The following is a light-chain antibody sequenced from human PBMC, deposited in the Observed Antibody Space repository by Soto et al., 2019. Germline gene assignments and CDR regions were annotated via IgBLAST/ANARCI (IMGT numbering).Light chain of an antibody. V-gene: IGLV2-11*01. Sequence: QSALTQPRSVSGSPGQSVTISCTGTSSDVGAYNYVSWYQQHPDKAPRLMIYDVTKRPSGVPDRFSGSKPGNTASLTISGLQAEDEAEYYCCSYGGSYTLVFGGGTKLTVL. J-gene: IGLJ3*02. CDR1: SSDVGAYNY. CDR3: CSYGGSYTLV. CDR2: DVT.